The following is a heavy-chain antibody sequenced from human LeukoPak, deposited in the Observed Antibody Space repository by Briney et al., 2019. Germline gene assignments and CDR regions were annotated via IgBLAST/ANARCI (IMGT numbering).Heavy chain of an antibody. CDR3: ATRAPSLGSGDAFDI. V-gene: IGHV1-24*01. CDR2: FDPEDGET. Sequence: ASVNVSCKASGGTFSSYAISWVRQAPGKGLEWMGGFDPEDGETIYAQKFQGRVTMTEDTSTDTAYMELSSLRSEDTAVYYCATRAPSLGSGDAFDIWGQGTMVTVSS. J-gene: IGHJ3*02. CDR1: GGTFSSYA. D-gene: IGHD1-26*01.